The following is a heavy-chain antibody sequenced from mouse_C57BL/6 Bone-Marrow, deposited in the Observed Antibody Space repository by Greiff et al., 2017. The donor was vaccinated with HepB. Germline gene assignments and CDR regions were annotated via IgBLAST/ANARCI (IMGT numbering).Heavy chain of an antibody. CDR2: INPSNGGT. Sequence: LQQPGTELVKPGASVKLSCKASGYTFTSYWMHWVKQRPGQGLEWIGNINPSNGGTNYNEKFKSKATLTVDKSSSTAYMQLSSLTSEDSAVYYCARGKLRRGAWFAYWGQGTLVTVSA. CDR3: ARGKLRRGAWFAY. V-gene: IGHV1-53*01. J-gene: IGHJ3*01. CDR1: GYTFTSYW. D-gene: IGHD1-2*01.